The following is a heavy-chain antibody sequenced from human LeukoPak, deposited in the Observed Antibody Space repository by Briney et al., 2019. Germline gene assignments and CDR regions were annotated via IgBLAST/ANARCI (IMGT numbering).Heavy chain of an antibody. J-gene: IGHJ4*02. CDR2: IIPIFGTA. D-gene: IGHD3-22*01. CDR1: GGTFSSYA. Sequence: GASVKVSCKASGGTFSSYAISWVRQAPGQGLEWMGGIIPIFGTANYAQKFQGRVTITADKSTSTAYMELSRLRSDDTAVYYCARGSGYYDSSGDFDYWGQGTLVTVSS. V-gene: IGHV1-69*06. CDR3: ARGSGYYDSSGDFDY.